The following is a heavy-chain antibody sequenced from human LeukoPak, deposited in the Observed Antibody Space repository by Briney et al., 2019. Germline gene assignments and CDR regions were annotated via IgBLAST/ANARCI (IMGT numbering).Heavy chain of an antibody. J-gene: IGHJ6*02. V-gene: IGHV4-59*01. Sequence: SETLSLTCTVSGGSISSYYWSWIRQPPGKGLEWIGYIYFSGSTNYNPSLRSRVTISVDTSKNQFSLKLSSVTAADTAVYYCARGWLGYYYFYGMDVWGQGTTVTVSS. CDR3: ARGWLGYYYFYGMDV. CDR2: IYFSGST. D-gene: IGHD6-19*01. CDR1: GGSISSYY.